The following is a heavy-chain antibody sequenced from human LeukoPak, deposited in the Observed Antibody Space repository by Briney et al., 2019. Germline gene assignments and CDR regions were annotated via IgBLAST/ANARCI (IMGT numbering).Heavy chain of an antibody. CDR3: ARDYNWGGFDY. V-gene: IGHV3-33*01. Sequence: GGSLRLSCAASGFTFSSFGMHWVRQAPGKGLEWVAVIWYDGSNKYYADSVKGRFTISRDNSKNTLYLQMNSLRAEDTAVYYCARDYNWGGFDYWGQGTLVTVSS. J-gene: IGHJ4*02. CDR2: IWYDGSNK. D-gene: IGHD1-20*01. CDR1: GFTFSSFG.